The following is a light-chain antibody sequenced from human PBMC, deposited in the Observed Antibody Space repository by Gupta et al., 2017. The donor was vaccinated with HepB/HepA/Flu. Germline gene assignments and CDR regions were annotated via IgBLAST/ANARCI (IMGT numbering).Light chain of an antibody. Sequence: QSALTQPASVSGSPGQSITISCTGTSSDVGGYNYVSWYQQHPGKVPKLMIYDVTKRPSGVSNRFSGSKSGNTASLTISGLQAEDEADYYCSSYTGSSLWVFGGGTKLTVL. CDR1: SSDVGGYNY. CDR3: SSYTGSSLWV. CDR2: DVT. J-gene: IGLJ3*02. V-gene: IGLV2-14*03.